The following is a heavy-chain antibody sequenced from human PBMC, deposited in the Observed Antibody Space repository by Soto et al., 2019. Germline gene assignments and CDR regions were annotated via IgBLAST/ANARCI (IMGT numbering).Heavy chain of an antibody. J-gene: IGHJ4*02. CDR3: ARLRYFDFDY. V-gene: IGHV4-34*01. CDR1: GGSFSGYY. CDR2: INHSGST. D-gene: IGHD3-9*01. Sequence: NPSETLSLTCAVYGGSFSGYYWSWIRQPPGKGLEWIGEINHSGSTNYNPSLKSRVTISVDTSKNQFSLKLSSVTAADTAVYYCARLRYFDFDYWGQGTLVTVSS.